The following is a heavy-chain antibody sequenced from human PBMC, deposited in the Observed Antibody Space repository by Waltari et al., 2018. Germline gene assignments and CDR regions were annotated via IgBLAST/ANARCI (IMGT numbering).Heavy chain of an antibody. V-gene: IGHV3-7*01. J-gene: IGHJ3*02. CDR3: AREWIFGVVDI. CDR2: IKQDGSEK. CDR1: GFTFSSYW. D-gene: IGHD3-3*01. Sequence: EVQLVESGGGLVQPGGSLRLSCAASGFTFSSYWMSWVRQAPGKGLEWVANIKQDGSEKDYVDAVKGRFTISRDNAKNSLYLQMNSLRAEDTAVYYCAREWIFGVVDIWGQGTMVTVSS.